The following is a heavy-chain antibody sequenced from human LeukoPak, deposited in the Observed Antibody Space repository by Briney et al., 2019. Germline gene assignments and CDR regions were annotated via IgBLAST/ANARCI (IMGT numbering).Heavy chain of an antibody. CDR2: IHHSGST. CDR3: ARDRNGVFLRIQLWFPWFDP. J-gene: IGHJ5*02. Sequence: SETLSLTCTVSGSSISSGSYWGWIRQPPGKGREGVGSIHHSGSTYYNPSLKSRVTISVDTSKNQFSLKLSSVTAADTAVYYCARDRNGVFLRIQLWFPWFDPWGQGTLVTVSS. CDR1: GSSISSGSY. V-gene: IGHV4-38-2*02. D-gene: IGHD5-18*01.